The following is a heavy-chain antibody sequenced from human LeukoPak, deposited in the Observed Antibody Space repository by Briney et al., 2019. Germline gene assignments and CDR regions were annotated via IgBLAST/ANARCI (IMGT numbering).Heavy chain of an antibody. CDR3: ARAHLLGYCSRTSCPNWFDP. D-gene: IGHD2-2*01. V-gene: IGHV1-69*13. J-gene: IGHJ5*02. CDR1: GGTFSNYA. Sequence: GASVKVSCKASGGTFSNYAISWVRQAPGQGLEWVGGIVPVFDTTNYAQKFQGRVTITADESTSTAYMELSSLRSDDTAVYYCARAHLLGYCSRTSCPNWFDPWGQGTLVTVSS. CDR2: IVPVFDTT.